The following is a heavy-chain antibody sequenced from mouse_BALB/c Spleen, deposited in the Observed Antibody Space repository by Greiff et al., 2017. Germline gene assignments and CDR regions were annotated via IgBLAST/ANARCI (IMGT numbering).Heavy chain of an antibody. D-gene: IGHD3-3*01. CDR2: ISNGGGST. CDR1: GFTFSSYT. J-gene: IGHJ3*01. Sequence: EVKLMESGGGLVQPGGSLKLSCAASGFTFSSYTMSWVRQTPEKRLEWVAYISNGGGSTYYPDTVKGRFTISRDNAKNTLYLQMSSLKSEDTAMYYCARQGGRGISWFAYWGQGTLVTVSA. CDR3: ARQGGRGISWFAY. V-gene: IGHV5-12-2*01.